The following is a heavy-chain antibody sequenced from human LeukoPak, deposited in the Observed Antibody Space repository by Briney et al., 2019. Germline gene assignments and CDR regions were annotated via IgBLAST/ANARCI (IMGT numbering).Heavy chain of an antibody. D-gene: IGHD5-18*01. J-gene: IGHJ5*02. CDR1: GYTFTGYY. CDR3: ARGGKSRYSYGLYNWFDP. CDR2: INPNSGGT. V-gene: IGHV1-2*02. Sequence: EASVKVSCKASGYTFTGYYMHWVRPAPGQGLAWMGWINPNSGGTNYAQKFQGRVTMTRDTSISTAYMELSRLRSDDTAVYYCARGGKSRYSYGLYNWFDPWGQGTLVTVSS.